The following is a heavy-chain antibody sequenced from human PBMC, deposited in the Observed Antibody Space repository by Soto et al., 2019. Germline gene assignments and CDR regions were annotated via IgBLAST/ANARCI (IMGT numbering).Heavy chain of an antibody. J-gene: IGHJ5*02. CDR3: ARALPVAKGGFDP. D-gene: IGHD2-2*01. V-gene: IGHV3-53*01. CDR1: GFTVSNTY. CDR2: IYTAGGT. Sequence: GGSLRLSCAASGFTVSNTYMTWVRQPPGKGLECVSVIYTAGGTNYADSVKGRFIISRDNSKNTLYLQMNSLRAEDTAVYYCARALPVAKGGFDPWGQGTLVTVSS.